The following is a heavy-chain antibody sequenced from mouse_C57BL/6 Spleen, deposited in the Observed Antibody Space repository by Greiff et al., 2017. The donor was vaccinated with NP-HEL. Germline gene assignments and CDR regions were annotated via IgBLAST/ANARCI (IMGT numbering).Heavy chain of an antibody. D-gene: IGHD1-1*02. Sequence: EVQLQQSGPELVKPGASVKISCKASGYTFTDYYMNWVKQSHGKSLEWIGDINPNNGGTSYNQKFKGKATLTVDKSSSTAYMELRSLTSEDSAVYYCARSGGGYYGYFDVWGTGTTVTVSS. CDR1: GYTFTDYY. V-gene: IGHV1-26*01. CDR2: INPNNGGT. J-gene: IGHJ1*03. CDR3: ARSGGGYYGYFDV.